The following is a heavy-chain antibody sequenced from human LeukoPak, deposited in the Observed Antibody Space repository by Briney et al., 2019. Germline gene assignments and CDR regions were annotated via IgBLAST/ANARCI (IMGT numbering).Heavy chain of an antibody. CDR3: AKDGGGWLQLSFDY. V-gene: IGHV3-7*01. J-gene: IGHJ4*02. CDR1: GFTFSSYW. Sequence: GGSLRPSCAASGFTFSSYWMSWVRQAPGKGLEWVANIKQDGREKYYVDSVKGRFTISRDNAKNSLYLQMNSLRAEDTAVYYCAKDGGGWLQLSFDYWGQGTLVTVSS. D-gene: IGHD5-24*01. CDR2: IKQDGREK.